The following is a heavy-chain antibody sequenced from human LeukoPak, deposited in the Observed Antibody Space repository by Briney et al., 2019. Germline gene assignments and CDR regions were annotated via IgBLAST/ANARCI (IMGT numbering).Heavy chain of an antibody. J-gene: IGHJ4*02. Sequence: GGSLRLSCATSGFSLSAYGVHWVRQAPGKGLEWVAVIWYDGTSKDYADSVKGRFTFSRDNSKNTLYLQMNSLTVEDTAVYYCARSQSSSLIDYWGQGTLVTVSS. D-gene: IGHD6-13*01. V-gene: IGHV3-33*01. CDR3: ARSQSSSLIDY. CDR1: GFSLSAYG. CDR2: IWYDGTSK.